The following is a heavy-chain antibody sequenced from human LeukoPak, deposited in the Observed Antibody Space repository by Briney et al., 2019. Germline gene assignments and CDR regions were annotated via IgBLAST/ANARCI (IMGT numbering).Heavy chain of an antibody. CDR1: GFTFSSYN. V-gene: IGHV3-21*06. CDR3: ARDPYSGNYGAYYYYYMDV. CDR2: ITSSSSYI. D-gene: IGHD1-26*01. Sequence: GGSLRLSCAASGFTFSSYNMNWVRQAPGKGLEWVSSITSSSSYIYYADSVKGRFTISGDNAKNSLYLQMDSLRVEDTAEYYCARDPYSGNYGAYYYYYMDVWGKGTTVTVSS. J-gene: IGHJ6*03.